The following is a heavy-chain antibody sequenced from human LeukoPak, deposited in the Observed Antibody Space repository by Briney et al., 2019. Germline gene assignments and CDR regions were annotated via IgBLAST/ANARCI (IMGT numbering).Heavy chain of an antibody. Sequence: GGSLRLSCAASGLTFSSYSMNWVRQAPGKGLEWVSSISSSSSYIYYADSVKGRFTISRDNAKNSLYLQMNSLRAEDTAVYYCAREAIAARRNWFDPWGQGTLVTVPS. D-gene: IGHD6-6*01. CDR2: ISSSSSYI. CDR1: GLTFSSYS. J-gene: IGHJ5*02. V-gene: IGHV3-21*01. CDR3: AREAIAARRNWFDP.